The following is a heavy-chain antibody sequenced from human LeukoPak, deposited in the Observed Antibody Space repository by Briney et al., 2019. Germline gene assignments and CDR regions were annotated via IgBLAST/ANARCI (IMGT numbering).Heavy chain of an antibody. J-gene: IGHJ4*02. D-gene: IGHD4-17*01. CDR1: GGSFSRDF. CDR3: ARDISASDYGDYLFDY. V-gene: IGHV4-34*01. CDR2: INHSGST. Sequence: SETLSLTCAVYGGSFSRDFWSWIRQSPGNGLEWIGEINHSGSTYYNPSLKSRVTISVDTSKNQFSLKLSSVTAADTAVYYCARDISASDYGDYLFDYWGQGTLVTVSS.